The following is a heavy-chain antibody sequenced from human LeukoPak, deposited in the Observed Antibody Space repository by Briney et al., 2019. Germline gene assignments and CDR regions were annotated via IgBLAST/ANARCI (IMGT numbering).Heavy chain of an antibody. J-gene: IGHJ4*02. Sequence: PGGSLRLSCAASGFTFTNYWMHWVRQAPGMGLVWVSRLPPDELDIIYADSVKGRFTVSRDNAKNSLYLQMNSLRAEDTAVYYCARGPPTAGAFDYWGQGTLVTVSS. CDR3: ARGPPTAGAFDY. V-gene: IGHV3-74*01. CDR1: GFTFTNYW. D-gene: IGHD6-25*01. CDR2: LPPDELDI.